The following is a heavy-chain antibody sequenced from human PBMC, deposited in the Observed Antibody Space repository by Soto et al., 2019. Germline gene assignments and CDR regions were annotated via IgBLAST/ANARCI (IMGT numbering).Heavy chain of an antibody. D-gene: IGHD3-22*01. CDR3: ARMQGYYDSSGLWIYFDY. CDR1: GGSISSYY. Sequence: SETLSLTCTVSGGSISSYYWSWIRQPPGKGLEWIGYIHYSGSTNYNPSLKSRVTISVDTSKNQFSLKLSSVTAADTAVYYCARMQGYYDSSGLWIYFDYWGQGTLVTVSS. J-gene: IGHJ4*02. CDR2: IHYSGST. V-gene: IGHV4-59*01.